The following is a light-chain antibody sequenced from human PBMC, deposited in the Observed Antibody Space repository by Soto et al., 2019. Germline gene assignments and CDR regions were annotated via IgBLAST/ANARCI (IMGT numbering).Light chain of an antibody. V-gene: IGKV3-15*01. J-gene: IGKJ2*01. CDR2: GAS. CDR1: QTVSSN. Sequence: EIVMTQSPATLSVSPGERATLSCRASQTVSSNLDWYQQKPGQAPRLLIHGASTRATGVPARFSGSGSGTEFTLTITSLQSEDLAVYYCQQYHNWPPQYTFGQATKLQIK. CDR3: QQYHNWPPQYT.